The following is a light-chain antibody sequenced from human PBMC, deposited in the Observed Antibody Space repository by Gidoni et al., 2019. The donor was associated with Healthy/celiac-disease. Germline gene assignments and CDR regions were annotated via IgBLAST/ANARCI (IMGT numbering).Light chain of an antibody. CDR3: VLYMGSGISV. CDR2: STN. Sequence: QTAVTQEPSFSVSPGGTVTLTCGLSAGSVSTSYYPSWYQQTPGQAPRTLIYSTNTRSSGVPDRFSGSILGNKAALTITGAQADEESDYYCVLYMGSGISVFGGGTKLTVL. J-gene: IGLJ2*01. CDR1: AGSVSTSYY. V-gene: IGLV8-61*01.